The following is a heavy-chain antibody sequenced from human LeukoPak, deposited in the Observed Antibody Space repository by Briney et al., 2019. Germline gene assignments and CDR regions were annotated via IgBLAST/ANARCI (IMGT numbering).Heavy chain of an antibody. CDR1: GDSITTFY. CDR3: ARHYYYDKWFDP. V-gene: IGHV4-59*08. J-gene: IGHJ5*02. Sequence: KSSETLSLTCTVSGDSITTFYWSWIRQPPGKGLKWIGFIYYSGNTNYNPSLKSRVTISVDTSKNQFSLKLTSVTAADTAMYYCARHYYYDKWFDPWGQGTLVTVSS. CDR2: IYYSGNT. D-gene: IGHD3-22*01.